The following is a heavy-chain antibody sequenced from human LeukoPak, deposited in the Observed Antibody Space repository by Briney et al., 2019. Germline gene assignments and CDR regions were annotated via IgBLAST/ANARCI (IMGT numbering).Heavy chain of an antibody. CDR2: IYHSGST. V-gene: IGHV4-38-2*01. D-gene: IGHD2-8*01. J-gene: IGHJ4*02. CDR3: ARSDGGCSYLDY. CDR1: GYSIISGYY. Sequence: PSETLSLTCAVSGYSIISGYYWGWIRQPPVKGLEWIGSIYHSGSTYYNPSLKSRVTISVDTSKNQFSLKLSSVTAADTAVYYCARSDGGCSYLDYWGQGTLVTVSS.